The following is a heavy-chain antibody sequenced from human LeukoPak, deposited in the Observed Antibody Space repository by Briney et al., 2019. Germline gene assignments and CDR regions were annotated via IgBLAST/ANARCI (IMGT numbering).Heavy chain of an antibody. Sequence: SETLSLTCTVSGGSISSSSYYWGWIRQPPGKGLEWIGSIYYSGSTYYNPSLKSRVTISVDTSKNQFSLRLSSVTAADTAVYYCARDWEYSSMAYYGLDVWGQGTTVTVSS. CDR2: IYYSGST. D-gene: IGHD6-13*01. V-gene: IGHV4-39*07. CDR3: ARDWEYSSMAYYGLDV. J-gene: IGHJ6*02. CDR1: GGSISSSSYY.